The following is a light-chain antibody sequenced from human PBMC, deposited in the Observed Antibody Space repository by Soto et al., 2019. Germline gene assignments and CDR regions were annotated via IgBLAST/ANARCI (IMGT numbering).Light chain of an antibody. CDR3: QSYDNSLSVYV. Sequence: QSVLTQSPSASGTPGQRVSISCSGSTSNIGTNTVSWYQHVPGTAPKLLIYGNSNRPSGVPDRFSGSKSGTSASLAITGLQAEDEADYYCQSYDNSLSVYVFGTGTKLTVL. CDR1: TSNIGTNT. J-gene: IGLJ1*01. V-gene: IGLV1-44*01. CDR2: GNS.